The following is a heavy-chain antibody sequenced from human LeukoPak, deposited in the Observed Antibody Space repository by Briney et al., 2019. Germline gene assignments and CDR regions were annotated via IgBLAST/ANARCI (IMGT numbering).Heavy chain of an antibody. CDR2: ISGTGSAV. CDR1: GFIFSDYE. D-gene: IGHD6-19*01. V-gene: IGHV3-48*03. Sequence: GRSLRLSCAASGFIFSDYEMNWVRQAPGKGLEWGSYISGTGSAVYYADSVKGRFTISRDNAKHSLYLQMKSLRAEDTAIYYCARAYSSVGSCDYWGQGTLVTVSS. CDR3: ARAYSSVGSCDY. J-gene: IGHJ4*02.